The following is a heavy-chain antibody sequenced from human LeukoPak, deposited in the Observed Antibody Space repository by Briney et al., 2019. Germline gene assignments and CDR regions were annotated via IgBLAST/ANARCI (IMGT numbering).Heavy chain of an antibody. Sequence: ASVKVSCKASGYTFTGYYMHWVRQAPGQGLEWMGWINPNSGGTNYAQKFQGRVTMTRDTPISTAYMELSRLRSDDTAVYYCATGAYCSSTSCFYYYYYYGMDVWGQGTTVTVSS. V-gene: IGHV1-2*02. J-gene: IGHJ6*02. CDR3: ATGAYCSSTSCFYYYYYYGMDV. CDR1: GYTFTGYY. D-gene: IGHD2-2*01. CDR2: INPNSGGT.